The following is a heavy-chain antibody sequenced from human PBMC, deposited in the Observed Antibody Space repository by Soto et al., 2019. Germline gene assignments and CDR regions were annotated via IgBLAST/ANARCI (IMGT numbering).Heavy chain of an antibody. J-gene: IGHJ6*02. V-gene: IGHV3-33*01. Sequence: GGSLRLSCAASGFTLSSYGMHWVRQAPGKGLEWVAVIWYDGSNKYYADSVKGRFTISRDNSKNTLYLQMNSLRAEDTAVYYCARDGSILYYYYGMDVWGQGTTVTVSS. CDR3: ARDGSILYYYYGMDV. CDR2: IWYDGSNK. CDR1: GFTLSSYG. D-gene: IGHD3-3*02.